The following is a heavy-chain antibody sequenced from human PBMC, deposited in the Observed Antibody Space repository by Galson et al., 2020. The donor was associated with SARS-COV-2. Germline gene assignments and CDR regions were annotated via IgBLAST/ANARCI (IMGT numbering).Heavy chain of an antibody. V-gene: IGHV3-23*01. Sequence: GESLKISCAASGFTFSSYAMSWVRQAPGKGLEWVLAISCSGGSTYYADSVKGRFTISRDNSKNTLYLQMNSLRAEDTAVYYCAKVDFWGSYRYLDYWGQGTLVTVSS. CDR3: AKVDFWGSYRYLDY. J-gene: IGHJ4*02. CDR2: ISCSGGST. D-gene: IGHD3-16*02. CDR1: GFTFSSYA.